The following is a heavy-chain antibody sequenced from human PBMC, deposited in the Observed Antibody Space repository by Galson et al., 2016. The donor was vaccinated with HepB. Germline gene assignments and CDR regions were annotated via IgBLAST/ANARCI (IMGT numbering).Heavy chain of an antibody. V-gene: IGHV2-5*02. J-gene: IGHJ4*02. CDR2: IYWDDAK. D-gene: IGHD6-19*01. Sequence: PALVKPTQTLTLTCTFSGFSLSTGGEGVGWIRQPPGKALEWLALIYWDDAKRYSPSLKSRLTIAEDTSRKQVVLTMTNMDPVDTATYFCAHKRRFSSGWMFDYWGQGTLVTVSS. CDR3: AHKRRFSSGWMFDY. CDR1: GFSLSTGGEG.